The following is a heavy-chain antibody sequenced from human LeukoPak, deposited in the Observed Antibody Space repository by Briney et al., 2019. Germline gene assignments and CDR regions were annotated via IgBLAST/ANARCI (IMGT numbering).Heavy chain of an antibody. Sequence: PGGSLRLSCAASGFTFSDYYMSWIRQAPGKGLEWASYISSSGSTIYYADSVKGRFTISRDNAKNSLYLQMNSLGAEDTAVYYCARDGGDYYDSSGYSLTDYWGQGTLVTVSS. D-gene: IGHD3-22*01. CDR2: ISSSGSTI. J-gene: IGHJ4*02. CDR3: ARDGGDYYDSSGYSLTDY. CDR1: GFTFSDYY. V-gene: IGHV3-11*01.